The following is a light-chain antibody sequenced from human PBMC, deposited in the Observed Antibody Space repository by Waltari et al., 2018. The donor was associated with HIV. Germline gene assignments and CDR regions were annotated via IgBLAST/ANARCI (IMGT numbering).Light chain of an antibody. CDR1: QSISSW. Sequence: DIQMTQSPSTLSASVGDRVTITCRASQSISSWLAWYQQKPGTAPNLLIYKASSLESGVPSRFSGSGSGTEFTLTINSLQPDDFATYYCQQYNSDSITFGHGTRLEIK. J-gene: IGKJ5*01. CDR2: KAS. CDR3: QQYNSDSIT. V-gene: IGKV1-5*03.